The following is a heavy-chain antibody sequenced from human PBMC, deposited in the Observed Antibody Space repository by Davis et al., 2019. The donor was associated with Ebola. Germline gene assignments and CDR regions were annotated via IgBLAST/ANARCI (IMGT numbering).Heavy chain of an antibody. V-gene: IGHV1-58*02. CDR1: GGTFTSYS. D-gene: IGHD3-22*01. CDR2: IVVGSGNT. CDR3: AAFSYDSSGYYSPNWFDP. Sequence: SVKVSCKASGGTFTSYSISWMRQAPGQGLEWIGWIVVGSGNTNYAQKFQERVTITRDMSTSTAYMELSSLRSEDTAVYYCAAFSYDSSGYYSPNWFDPWGQGTLVTVSS. J-gene: IGHJ5*02.